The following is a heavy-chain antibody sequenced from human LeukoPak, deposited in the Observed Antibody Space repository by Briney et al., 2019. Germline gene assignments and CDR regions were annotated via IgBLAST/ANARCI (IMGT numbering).Heavy chain of an antibody. D-gene: IGHD6-19*01. V-gene: IGHV3-30-3*01. CDR1: GFTFSSYA. CDR2: ISYDGSNK. J-gene: IGHJ3*02. CDR3: AATVAGTIVSAFDI. Sequence: GGSLRLSCAASGFTFSSYAMHWVRQAPGKGLEWVAVISYDGSNKYFADSVTGRFTISRDNSKNTLYLQMNSLRAEDTAVYYCAATVAGTIVSAFDIWGQGTMVTVSS.